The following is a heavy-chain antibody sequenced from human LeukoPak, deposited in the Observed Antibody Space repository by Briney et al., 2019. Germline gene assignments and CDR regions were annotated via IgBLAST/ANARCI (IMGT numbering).Heavy chain of an antibody. Sequence: SETLSLTCTVSVGSISTSNYYWGWIRHPPGKGLEWIGNIFYSGSTYYSPSLKSRVTISLDTSRNQFSLKLSSVTAADTAVYYCARRRDGYNTRFDPWGQGTLVTVSS. J-gene: IGHJ5*02. CDR2: IFYSGST. CDR1: VGSISTSNYY. D-gene: IGHD5-24*01. V-gene: IGHV4-39*07. CDR3: ARRRDGYNTRFDP.